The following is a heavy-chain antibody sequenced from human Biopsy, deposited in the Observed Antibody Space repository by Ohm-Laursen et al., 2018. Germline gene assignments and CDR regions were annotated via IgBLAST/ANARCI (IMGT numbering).Heavy chain of an antibody. D-gene: IGHD3-3*01. Sequence: ASVKVSCKASGYTFTGYYLHWVRQAPGQGLEWMGRIVPILGHLNYAQRFQGRVSITADKSTTYVYMELSRLTSGDTAVYYCAADADGYYTEFDYWGPGTLVTVSS. J-gene: IGHJ4*02. CDR1: GYTFTGYY. CDR3: AADADGYYTEFDY. CDR2: IVPILGHL. V-gene: IGHV1-2*02.